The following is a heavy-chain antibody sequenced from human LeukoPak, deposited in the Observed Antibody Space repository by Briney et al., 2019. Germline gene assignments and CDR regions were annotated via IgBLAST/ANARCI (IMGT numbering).Heavy chain of an antibody. CDR1: GFTFSNCW. D-gene: IGHD7-27*01. CDR3: ARGGQNWGYGDDAFDI. J-gene: IGHJ3*02. CDR2: MKQDGSEK. V-gene: IGHV3-7*01. Sequence: GGSLRLSCAASGFTFSNCWMSWVRQAPGKGLEWVANMKQDGSEKYYVDSVKGRFTISRDNAKNSLYLQMNSLRAEDTAVYYCARGGQNWGYGDDAFDIWGQGTTVTVSS.